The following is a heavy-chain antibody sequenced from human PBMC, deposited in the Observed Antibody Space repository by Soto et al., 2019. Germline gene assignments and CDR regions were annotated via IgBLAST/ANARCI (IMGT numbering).Heavy chain of an antibody. J-gene: IGHJ2*01. CDR1: GFTFSSYA. D-gene: IGHD1-1*01. V-gene: IGHV3-30-3*01. CDR3: ARPLWRNDNNWGYFDL. CDR2: ISYDGSNK. Sequence: QVQLVESGGGVVQPGRSLRLSCAASGFTFSSYAMHWVRQAPGKGLEWVAVISYDGSNKYYADSVKGRFTISRDNSKNSLYLQRNSLSAEDTAVYYCARPLWRNDNNWGYFDLWGRGTLVTVSS.